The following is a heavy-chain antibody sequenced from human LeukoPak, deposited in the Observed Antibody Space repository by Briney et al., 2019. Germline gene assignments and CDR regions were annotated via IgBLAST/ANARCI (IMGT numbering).Heavy chain of an antibody. CDR3: VKEGEEASGYYVY. Sequence: GGSLRLSCAASGFTFTRYWMYWVHQAPGKGLVWVSRINSDGSSTSYADSVKGRFTISRDNAKNSLYLQMNRLRAEDTALYYCVKEGEEASGYYVYWGQGTLVTVSS. CDR2: INSDGSST. D-gene: IGHD3-22*01. J-gene: IGHJ4*02. V-gene: IGHV3-74*01. CDR1: GFTFTRYW.